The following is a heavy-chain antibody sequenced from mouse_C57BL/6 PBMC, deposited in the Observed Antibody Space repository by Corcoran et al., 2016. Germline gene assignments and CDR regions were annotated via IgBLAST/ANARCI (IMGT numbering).Heavy chain of an antibody. CDR2: ISYDGSN. V-gene: IGHV3-6*01. Sequence: DVQLQESGPVLLKPSQSLSLTCSVTGYSITSGYYWNWIRQFPGNKLEWMGYISYDGSNNYNPSLKNRISITRDTSKNQFFLKLNSVTTEDTAIYYCAREGRYFDVWGTGTTVTVSS. CDR3: AREGRYFDV. CDR1: GYSITSGYY. J-gene: IGHJ1*03.